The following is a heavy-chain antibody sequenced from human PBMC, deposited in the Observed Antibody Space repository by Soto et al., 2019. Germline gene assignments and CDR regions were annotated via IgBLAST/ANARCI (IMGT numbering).Heavy chain of an antibody. CDR1: GDSISRGNC. Sequence: SETLSLTCTVSGDSISRGNCWSWIRQHPGKGLQWIGYISYSGSTYYNPSLKSGVTISADTSKSQFSLKLTSVTAADTAVYYCARAAPTAAVDYWGQGSLVTVSS. V-gene: IGHV4-31*03. D-gene: IGHD1-26*01. J-gene: IGHJ4*02. CDR2: ISYSGST. CDR3: ARAAPTAAVDY.